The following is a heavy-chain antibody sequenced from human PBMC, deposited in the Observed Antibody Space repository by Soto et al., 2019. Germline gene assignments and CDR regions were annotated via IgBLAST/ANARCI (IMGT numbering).Heavy chain of an antibody. CDR1: GFTFSSYS. CDR3: AYLPQPRRHGMDV. Sequence: GGSLRLSCAASGFTFSSYSMNWVRQAPGKGPEWVSSISSSSSYIYYADSVKGRFTTSRDNAKNSLYLQMNSLRAEDTAVYHCAYLPQPRRHGMDVWGQGTTVTVSS. J-gene: IGHJ6*02. V-gene: IGHV3-21*01. CDR2: ISSSSSYI. D-gene: IGHD3-10*01.